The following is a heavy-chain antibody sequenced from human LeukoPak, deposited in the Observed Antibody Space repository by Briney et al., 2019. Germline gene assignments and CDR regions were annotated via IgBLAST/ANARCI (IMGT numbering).Heavy chain of an antibody. CDR3: AKEGGLIVVVLAAIFDY. CDR2: ISGSGGST. Sequence: GGSLRLSCAASGFTFSSYAMSWVRQAPGKGLEWVSAISGSGGSTYYADSVKGRFTISRDNSKNTLYLQMNSLRAEDTAVYYCAKEGGLIVVVLAAIFDYWGQGTLVTVSS. D-gene: IGHD2-2*01. V-gene: IGHV3-23*01. CDR1: GFTFSSYA. J-gene: IGHJ4*02.